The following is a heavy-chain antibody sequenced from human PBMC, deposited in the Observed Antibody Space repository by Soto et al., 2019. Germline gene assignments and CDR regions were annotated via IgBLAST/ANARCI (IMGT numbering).Heavy chain of an antibody. CDR3: AKPPEAAIKYYYYYMDV. CDR2: ISGSGGST. CDR1: GFTFSSYA. D-gene: IGHD2-2*02. Sequence: GGSLRLSCAASGFTFSSYAMSWVRQAPGKGLEWVSAISGSGGSTYYADSVKGRFTISRDNSKNTLYLQMNSLRAEDTAVYYCAKPPEAAIKYYYYYMDVWGKGTTVTVSS. J-gene: IGHJ6*03. V-gene: IGHV3-23*01.